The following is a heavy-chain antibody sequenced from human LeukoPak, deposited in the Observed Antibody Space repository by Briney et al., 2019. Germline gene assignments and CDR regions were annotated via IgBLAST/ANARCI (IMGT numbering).Heavy chain of an antibody. CDR2: ISYDGSNK. Sequence: GGSLRLSCAATGFTFSSYAMPWVREAPGKVLEWVAVISYDGSNKYYADSVKGRFTISRDNSKNTLYLQMNSLRAEDTAVYYCAKDYHRGWYLLAGRFDYWGQGTLVTVSS. V-gene: IGHV3-30-3*02. D-gene: IGHD2-15*01. CDR3: AKDYHRGWYLLAGRFDY. J-gene: IGHJ4*02. CDR1: GFTFSSYA.